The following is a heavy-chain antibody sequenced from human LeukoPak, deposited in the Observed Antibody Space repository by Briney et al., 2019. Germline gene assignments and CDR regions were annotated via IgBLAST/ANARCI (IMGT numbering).Heavy chain of an antibody. J-gene: IGHJ5*02. CDR1: GFTFSDYY. Sequence: GGSLRLSCAASGFTFSDYYMSWIRQAPGKGLEWVSYISSSGSTIYYADSVKGRFTISRDNAKNSLYLQMNSLRAEDTAVYYCARPREDYYDSSGCLNWFDPWGQGTLVTVSS. V-gene: IGHV3-11*04. CDR2: ISSSGSTI. CDR3: ARPREDYYDSSGCLNWFDP. D-gene: IGHD3-22*01.